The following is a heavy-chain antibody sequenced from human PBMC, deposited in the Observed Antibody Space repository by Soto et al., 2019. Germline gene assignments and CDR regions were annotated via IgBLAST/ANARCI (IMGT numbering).Heavy chain of an antibody. CDR2: IFSNDEK. J-gene: IGHJ1*01. V-gene: IGHV2-26*01. Sequence: SWIRQPPGKALEWLAHIFSNDEKSYSTSLKRRLTISKDNSTSQVVLNMTNMDPVDTATYYCARIGSGSYSSAEYFQQWGQGTLVTVSS. D-gene: IGHD1-26*01. CDR3: ARIGSGSYSSAEYFQQ.